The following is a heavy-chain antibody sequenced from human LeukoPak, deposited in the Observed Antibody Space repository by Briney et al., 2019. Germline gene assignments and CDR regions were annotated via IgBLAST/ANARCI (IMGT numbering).Heavy chain of an antibody. CDR3: AVSARLGELSREYFQH. V-gene: IGHV1-69*04. J-gene: IGHJ1*01. Sequence: ASVKVSCKASGYTFTSYGISWVRQAPGQGLEWMGRIIPILGIANYAQKFQGRVTITADKSTSTAYMELSSLRSEDTAVYYCAVSARLGELSREYFQHWGQGTLVTVSS. CDR2: IIPILGIA. CDR1: GYTFTSYG. D-gene: IGHD3-16*02.